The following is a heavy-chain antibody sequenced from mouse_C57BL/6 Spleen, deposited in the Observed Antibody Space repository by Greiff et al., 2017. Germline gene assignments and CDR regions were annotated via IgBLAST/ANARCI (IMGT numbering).Heavy chain of an antibody. V-gene: IGHV5-4*03. Sequence: EVKLVESGGGLVKPGGSLKLSCAASGFTFSSYAMSWVRQTPEKRLEWVATISDGGSYTYYPDNVKGRFTISRDNAKNNLYLQMSHLKSEDTAMYYGASVTGEGYYFDYWGQGTTLTVSS. D-gene: IGHD4-1*01. J-gene: IGHJ2*01. CDR3: ASVTGEGYYFDY. CDR2: ISDGGSYT. CDR1: GFTFSSYA.